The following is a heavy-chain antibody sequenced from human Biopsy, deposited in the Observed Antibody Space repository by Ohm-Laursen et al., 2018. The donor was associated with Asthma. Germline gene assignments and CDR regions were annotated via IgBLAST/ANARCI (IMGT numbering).Heavy chain of an antibody. CDR1: GDAMSTSGSY. CDR3: ARAVSSSSYWYFDL. D-gene: IGHD6-6*01. V-gene: IGHV4-39*02. CDR2: IYYSGRT. Sequence: SETLSLTCIVSGDAMSTSGSYWGWIRQSPGKGLEWIGSIYYSGRTYYNPSLESRVTISADTSKSHFSLKVTSATAADTAVYYCARAVSSSSYWYFDLWGRGDLVTVSS. J-gene: IGHJ2*01.